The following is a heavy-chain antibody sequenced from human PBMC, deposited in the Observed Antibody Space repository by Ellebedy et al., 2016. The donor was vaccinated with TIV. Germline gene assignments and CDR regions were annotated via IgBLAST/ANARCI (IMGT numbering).Heavy chain of an antibody. J-gene: IGHJ6*02. D-gene: IGHD6-19*01. CDR1: GFTFSSYN. Sequence: PGGSLRLSCAASGFTFSSYNMNWVRQAPGTGLEWVSYISSSSSTIYYADSVKGRFTISRDNAKNSLYLQMNSLRAEDTAVYYCARVRQSLHGYGMDVWGQGTTVTVSS. CDR2: ISSSSSTI. V-gene: IGHV3-48*01. CDR3: ARVRQSLHGYGMDV.